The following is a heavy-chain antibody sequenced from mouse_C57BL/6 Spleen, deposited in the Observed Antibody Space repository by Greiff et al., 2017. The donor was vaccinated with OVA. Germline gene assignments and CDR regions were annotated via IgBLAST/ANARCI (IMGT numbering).Heavy chain of an antibody. CDR2: IDPSDSYT. V-gene: IGHV1-50*01. CDR3: ARKGATITTPLDY. Sequence: QVQLQQSGAELVKPGASVKLSCKASGYTFTSYWMQWVKQRPGQGLEWIGEIDPSDSYTNYNQKFKGKATLTVDTSSSTAYMQLSSLTSEDSAVYYCARKGATITTPLDYWGQGTTLTVSS. J-gene: IGHJ2*01. CDR1: GYTFTSYW. D-gene: IGHD1-1*01.